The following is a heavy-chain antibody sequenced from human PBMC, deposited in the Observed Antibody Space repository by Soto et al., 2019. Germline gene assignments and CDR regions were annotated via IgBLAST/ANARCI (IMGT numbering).Heavy chain of an antibody. V-gene: IGHV4-59*01. J-gene: IGHJ5*02. CDR3: ARCSVPAANNWLDP. D-gene: IGHD2-2*01. CDR1: GGSISSYY. Sequence: ETLSLTCTVSGGSISSYYWSWIRQPPGKGLEWIGYIYYSGSTNYNPSLKSRVTISVDTSKDQFSLKLSSVTAADTAVYYCARCSVPAANNWLDPWGQGTLVTVSS. CDR2: IYYSGST.